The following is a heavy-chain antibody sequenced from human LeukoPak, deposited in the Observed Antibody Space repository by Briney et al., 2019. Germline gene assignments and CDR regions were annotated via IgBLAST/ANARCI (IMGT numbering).Heavy chain of an antibody. CDR3: ARGSPNPGSLDY. J-gene: IGHJ4*02. Sequence: SQTLSLTCGISGDSVSSNSAAWSWIRQSPSRGLEWLGRTYYRSKWFLDYAGFVKSRITINSDTSKNQFSLQLNSMTPEDTAVYYCARGSPNPGSLDYWGQGTLVTVSS. CDR2: TYYRSKWFL. V-gene: IGHV6-1*01. D-gene: IGHD1-14*01. CDR1: GDSVSSNSAA.